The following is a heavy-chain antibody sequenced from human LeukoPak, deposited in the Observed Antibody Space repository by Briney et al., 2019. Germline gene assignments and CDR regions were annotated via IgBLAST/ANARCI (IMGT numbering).Heavy chain of an antibody. CDR3: ARNLDSENC. V-gene: IGHV3-72*01. CDR1: GFTFSDHY. J-gene: IGHJ4*02. Sequence: GGSLRPSCAVSGFTFSDHYMDWVRQAPGRGPEWVGRSRNKANSYTTEYAASVKGRFTISRDDSRNSLYLQMNSLKTEDTAVYYCARNLDSENCWGQGTLVTVSS. CDR2: SRNKANSYTT. D-gene: IGHD1-26*01.